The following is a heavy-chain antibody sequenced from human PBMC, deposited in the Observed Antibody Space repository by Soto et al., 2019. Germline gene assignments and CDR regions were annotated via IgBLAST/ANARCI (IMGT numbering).Heavy chain of an antibody. CDR1: GFTFSSYA. Sequence: GGSLRLSCAASGFTFSSYAMSWVRQAPGKGLEWVSSISSSGGNTYYADSVKGRFTISRDNSKNTLYLQMKSMRAEDTAVYSCAKVAIFGVIIQSSFHYWGQGTLVTVSS. D-gene: IGHD3-3*01. J-gene: IGHJ4*02. CDR3: AKVAIFGVIIQSSFHY. CDR2: ISSSGGNT. V-gene: IGHV3-23*01.